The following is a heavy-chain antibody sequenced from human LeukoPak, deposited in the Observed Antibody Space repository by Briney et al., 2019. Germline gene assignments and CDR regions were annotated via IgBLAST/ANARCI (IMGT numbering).Heavy chain of an antibody. CDR3: AKDAYSSGWYFDY. J-gene: IGHJ4*02. Sequence: GRSLRLSCAASGFTFSSYGMHWVRQAPGKGLEWVSAISGSGGSTYYADSVKGRFTISRDNSKNTLYLQMNSLRAEDTAVYYCAKDAYSSGWYFDYWGQGTLVTVSS. CDR1: GFTFSSYG. CDR2: ISGSGGST. V-gene: IGHV3-23*01. D-gene: IGHD6-19*01.